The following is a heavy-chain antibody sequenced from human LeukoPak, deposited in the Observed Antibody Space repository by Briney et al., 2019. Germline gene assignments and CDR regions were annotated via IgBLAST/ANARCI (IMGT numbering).Heavy chain of an antibody. D-gene: IGHD3-22*01. CDR1: GGTFSSNA. CDR3: ARDCPAYYYDSSGYSPWFDP. CDR2: IIPIFGAA. Sequence: SVKVSCKASGGTFSSNAISWVRQAPGQGLEWMGGIIPIFGAANYAQKFRDRVTITADESTSTAYMELSSLRSEGTAVYYCARDCPAYYYDSSGYSPWFDPWGQGTLVTVSS. J-gene: IGHJ5*02. V-gene: IGHV1-69*13.